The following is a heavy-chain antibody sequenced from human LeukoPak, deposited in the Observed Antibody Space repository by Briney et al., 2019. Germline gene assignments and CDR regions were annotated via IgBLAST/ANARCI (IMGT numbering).Heavy chain of an antibody. Sequence: GESLKISCKGYGDRFTSYWVAWVRQMPGKGLEWMGIIFPGDSDTRYSPSIQGQVTISVDRSISTACLQWSSLKASDTAIYYCARRPLHSQNWLAPWGQGTLVTVSS. J-gene: IGHJ5*02. CDR2: IFPGDSDT. CDR1: GDRFTSYW. V-gene: IGHV5-51*01. CDR3: ARRPLHSQNWLAP.